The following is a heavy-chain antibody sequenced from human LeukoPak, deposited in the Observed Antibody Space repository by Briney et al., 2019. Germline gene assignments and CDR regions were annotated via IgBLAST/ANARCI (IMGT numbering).Heavy chain of an antibody. CDR3: ARGGGIDYFDH. D-gene: IGHD2-15*01. CDR2: LYPGDSDT. V-gene: IGHV5-51*01. J-gene: IGHJ4*02. Sequence: GEALKISCKCSGYRFTSYWIGWVRQMPGKGLEWMGILYPGDSDTRYSPSFQGQVTISADKSISTAYLQWSSLKAADTAMYYCARGGGIDYFDHWGQGTLVTVSS. CDR1: GYRFTSYW.